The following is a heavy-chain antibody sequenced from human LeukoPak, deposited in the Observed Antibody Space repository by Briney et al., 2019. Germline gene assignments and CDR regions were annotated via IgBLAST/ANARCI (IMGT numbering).Heavy chain of an antibody. Sequence: SETLSLTCAVYGGSFSGYYWGWIRQPPGKGLEWIGSVYHSGSTYYSPSLKSRVTISVDTAKNQFSLKLTSVTAADTAVYYCARVGRGYYRNPFDYWGQGILVTVSS. CDR3: ARVGRGYYRNPFDY. D-gene: IGHD3-22*01. CDR1: GGSFSGYY. V-gene: IGHV4-38-2*01. CDR2: VYHSGST. J-gene: IGHJ4*02.